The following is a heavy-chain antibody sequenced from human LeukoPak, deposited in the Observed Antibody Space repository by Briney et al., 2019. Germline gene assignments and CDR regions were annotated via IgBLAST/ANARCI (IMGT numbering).Heavy chain of an antibody. CDR1: GGSISSYY. CDR3: AMTVVEPMAIGWLDP. J-gene: IGHJ5*02. Sequence: PSETLSLTCTVSGGSISSYYWSWIRQPAGKGLEWIGRISTSGSTNYNPSLKSRVTMSVEKSKNQFFLKLSSVTAADTAVYYCAMTVVEPMAIGWLDPWGQGTLVTVSS. V-gene: IGHV4-4*07. D-gene: IGHD5-24*01. CDR2: ISTSGST.